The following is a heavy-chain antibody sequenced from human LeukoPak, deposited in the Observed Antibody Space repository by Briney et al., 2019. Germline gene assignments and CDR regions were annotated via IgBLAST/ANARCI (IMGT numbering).Heavy chain of an antibody. J-gene: IGHJ6*03. D-gene: IGHD6-6*01. V-gene: IGHV4-4*07. CDR2: VYTTGST. CDR1: GGSISFYY. CDR3: ARAPRVSSIAPSDYYYYYMDV. Sequence: SDTLSLTCTVSGGSISFYYWSWIRHPAGKGLGWVGLVYTTGSTSYNPSLVSRVTMSVDTSKNQFSLKLSSVTAADTAVYYCARAPRVSSIAPSDYYYYYMDVWGKGTTVTVSS.